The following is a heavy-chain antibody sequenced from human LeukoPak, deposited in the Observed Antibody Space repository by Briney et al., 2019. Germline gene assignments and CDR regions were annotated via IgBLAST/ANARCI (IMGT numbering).Heavy chain of an antibody. D-gene: IGHD2-8*01. CDR2: IWYDGSNK. CDR3: ARDPTYCTNGVCYLFDY. V-gene: IGHV3-33*01. Sequence: PGGSLRLSCAASGFTFSSYGMHWVRQAPGKGLEWVAVIWYDGSNKYYADSVKGRFTISRDNSKNTLCLQMNSLRAEDTAVYYCARDPTYCTNGVCYLFDYWGQGTLVTVSS. J-gene: IGHJ4*02. CDR1: GFTFSSYG.